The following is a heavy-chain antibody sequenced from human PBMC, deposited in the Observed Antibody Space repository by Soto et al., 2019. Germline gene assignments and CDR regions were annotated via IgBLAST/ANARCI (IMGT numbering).Heavy chain of an antibody. CDR2: IIPILGIA. Sequence: QVQLVQSGAEVKKPGSSVKVSCKASGGTFSSYTISWVRQAPGQGLEWMGRIIPILGIANYAQKFQGRVTITADKSTSTDYMELSSLRSEDTAVYYCARATVTTANCFDPWGQGTLVTVSS. V-gene: IGHV1-69*02. CDR1: GGTFSSYT. D-gene: IGHD4-17*01. CDR3: ARATVTTANCFDP. J-gene: IGHJ5*02.